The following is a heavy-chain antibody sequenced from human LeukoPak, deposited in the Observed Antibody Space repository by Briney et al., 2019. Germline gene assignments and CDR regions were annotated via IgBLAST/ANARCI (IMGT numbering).Heavy chain of an antibody. J-gene: IGHJ5*02. V-gene: IGHV5-51*01. D-gene: IGHD2-8*02. CDR2: IYPDDSDT. Sequence: LGESLKISCKGSGYSFTSYWIAWVRHVPGKGLEWMGLIYPDDSDTRYSPSFKGQVTISAEKPIRTAYLQWSSLKASDTAMYYCARHRGTERFDPWGQGTLVTVTS. CDR1: GYSFTSYW. CDR3: ARHRGTERFDP.